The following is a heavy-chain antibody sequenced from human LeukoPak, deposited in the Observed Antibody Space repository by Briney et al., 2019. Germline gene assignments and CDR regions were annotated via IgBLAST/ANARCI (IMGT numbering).Heavy chain of an antibody. CDR2: ISYDGSNK. CDR1: GFTFSSYA. D-gene: IGHD3-16*01. Sequence: PGGSLRLSCAASGFTFSSYAMHWVRQAPGKGLEWVAVISYDGSNKYYADSVKGRFTIPRDNSKNTLYLQMNSLRAEDTAVYYCARSQGAAYGMDVWGQGTTVTVSS. J-gene: IGHJ6*02. CDR3: ARSQGAAYGMDV. V-gene: IGHV3-30*04.